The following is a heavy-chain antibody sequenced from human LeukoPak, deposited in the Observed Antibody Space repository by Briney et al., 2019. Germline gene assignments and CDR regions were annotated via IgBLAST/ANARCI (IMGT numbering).Heavy chain of an antibody. CDR3: ARGNSYGDYVGY. CDR2: ISYDGSNR. J-gene: IGHJ4*02. V-gene: IGHV3-30-3*01. CDR1: GFTVSSYA. Sequence: GGSLRLSCAASGFTVSSYAMSWVRQAPGKGLEWVAVISYDGSNRYYADSVKGRFTISRDNSKNTLYLQMNSLRAEDTAVYYCARGNSYGDYVGYWGQGTLVTVSS. D-gene: IGHD4-17*01.